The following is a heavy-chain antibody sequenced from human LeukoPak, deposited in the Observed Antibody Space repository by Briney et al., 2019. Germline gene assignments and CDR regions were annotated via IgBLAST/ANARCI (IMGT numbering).Heavy chain of an antibody. CDR1: GGSISSYY. D-gene: IGHD1-26*01. J-gene: IGHJ1*01. CDR3: ASGGSYYGAEYFQH. Sequence: PSETLSLTCTVSGGSISSYYWSWIRQPPGKGLEWIGYIYYSGSTYYNPSLKSRVTISVDTSKNQFSLKLSSVTAADTAVYYCASGGSYYGAEYFQHWGQGTLVTVSS. CDR2: IYYSGST. V-gene: IGHV4-59*12.